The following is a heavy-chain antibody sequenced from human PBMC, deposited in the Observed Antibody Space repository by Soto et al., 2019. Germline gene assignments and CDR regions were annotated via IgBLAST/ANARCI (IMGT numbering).Heavy chain of an antibody. CDR3: AREGRWLPIDY. J-gene: IGHJ4*02. D-gene: IGHD3-10*01. Sequence: QVQLQESGPGLVKPSQTLSLTCTVSGDSISSGDSYWSWIRQPPGKGLEWIGDIFYSGNTYYNPSLESRVTMSVDTSKNQFSLKLSSVTAADTAVYYCAREGRWLPIDYWGQGTLVTVSS. CDR1: GDSISSGDSY. CDR2: IFYSGNT. V-gene: IGHV4-30-4*01.